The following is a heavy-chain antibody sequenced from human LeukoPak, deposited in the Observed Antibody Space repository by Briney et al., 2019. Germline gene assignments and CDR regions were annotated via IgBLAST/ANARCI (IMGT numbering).Heavy chain of an antibody. CDR3: ARGEPRAHYGVDV. D-gene: IGHD1-14*01. V-gene: IGHV3-53*01. CDR2: IYSGGNT. CDR1: GFTVSSNY. J-gene: IGHJ6*02. Sequence: GGSLRLSCAASGFTVSSNYMTWVRQAPGKGLESVSVIYSGGNTYYADSVKGRFTISRDNSKNKLYLQMNSLRAEDTAVYYCARGEPRAHYGVDVWGQGTTVTVSS.